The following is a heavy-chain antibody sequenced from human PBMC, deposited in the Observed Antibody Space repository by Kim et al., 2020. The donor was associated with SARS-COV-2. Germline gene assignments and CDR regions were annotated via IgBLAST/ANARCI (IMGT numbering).Heavy chain of an antibody. D-gene: IGHD4-17*01. Sequence: GESLKISCKGSGYNFTNYWINWVRQMPGKGLEWMGRIDPRDSYTNYSPSFQGHVTISADKSISTAYLQWSSLKASDTAMYYCARLTPHIPLDYGEAPDYWGQGTLVTVSS. CDR3: ARLTPHIPLDYGEAPDY. CDR1: GYNFTNYW. CDR2: IDPRDSYT. V-gene: IGHV5-10-1*01. J-gene: IGHJ4*02.